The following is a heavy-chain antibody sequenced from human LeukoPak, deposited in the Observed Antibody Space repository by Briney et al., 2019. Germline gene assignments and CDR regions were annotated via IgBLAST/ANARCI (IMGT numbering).Heavy chain of an antibody. D-gene: IGHD3-3*01. CDR1: GGSISSSSYY. CDR2: IYYSGST. Sequence: SETLSLTCTVSGGSISSSSYYWGWIRQPPGKGLEWIGSIYYSGSTYYNPSLKSRVTISVDTSKNQFSLKLSSVTAADTAVYYCARDSLRFLEWLGGFDPWGQGTLVTVSS. CDR3: ARDSLRFLEWLGGFDP. V-gene: IGHV4-39*02. J-gene: IGHJ5*02.